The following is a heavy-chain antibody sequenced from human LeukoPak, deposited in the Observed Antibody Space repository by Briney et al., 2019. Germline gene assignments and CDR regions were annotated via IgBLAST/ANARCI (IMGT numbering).Heavy chain of an antibody. CDR3: ARAPLEESSPLDY. D-gene: IGHD6-13*01. CDR2: IYYSGST. J-gene: IGHJ4*02. V-gene: IGHV4-61*05. Sequence: SETLSLTCTVSGGSISSSYYYWGWIRQPPGKGLEWIGYIYYSGSTNYNPSLKSRVTISVDTSKNQFSLKLSSVTAADTAVYYCARAPLEESSPLDYWGQGTLVTVSS. CDR1: GGSISSSYYY.